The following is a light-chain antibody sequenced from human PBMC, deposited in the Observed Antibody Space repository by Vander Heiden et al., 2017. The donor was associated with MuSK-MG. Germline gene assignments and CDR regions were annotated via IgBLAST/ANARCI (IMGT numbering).Light chain of an antibody. V-gene: IGLV3-1*01. J-gene: IGLJ2*01. Sequence: SYDLPQPPSVSVSPGQTASITCSGVKLGNKYACWYQQRAGQSPVLVIYQDTKRPSGIPERFSGSNSGNTATLTISGTQAMDEADYYCQAWDSTTVVFGGGTKLTVL. CDR2: QDT. CDR1: KLGNKY. CDR3: QAWDSTTVV.